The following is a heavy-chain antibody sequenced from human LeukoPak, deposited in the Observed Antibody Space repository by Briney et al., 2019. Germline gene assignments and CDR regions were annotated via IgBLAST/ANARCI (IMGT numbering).Heavy chain of an antibody. V-gene: IGHV3-23*01. CDR2: ISGSGGST. D-gene: IGHD2-15*01. CDR1: GFTFSDYY. J-gene: IGHJ4*02. CDR3: AKDGRATRGY. Sequence: SGGSLRLSCAASGFTFSDYYMSWIRQAPGKGLEWVSAISGSGGSTYYADSVKGRFTISRDNSKNTLYLQMNSLRAEDTAVYYCAKDGRATRGYWGQGTLVTVSS.